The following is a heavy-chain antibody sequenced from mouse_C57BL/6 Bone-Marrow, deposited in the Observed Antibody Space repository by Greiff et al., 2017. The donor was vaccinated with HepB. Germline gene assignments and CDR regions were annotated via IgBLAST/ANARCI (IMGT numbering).Heavy chain of an antibody. V-gene: IGHV1-50*01. CDR3: ASNGDAMDY. J-gene: IGHJ4*01. CDR1: GYTFTSYW. CDR2: IDPSDSYT. Sequence: QVQLQQPGAELVKPGASVKLSCKASGYTFTSYWMQWVNQRPGQGLEWIGEIDPSDSYTNYNQKFKGKATLTVDTSSSTAYMQLSSLTSEDSAVYYCASNGDAMDYWGEGTSVTVSS.